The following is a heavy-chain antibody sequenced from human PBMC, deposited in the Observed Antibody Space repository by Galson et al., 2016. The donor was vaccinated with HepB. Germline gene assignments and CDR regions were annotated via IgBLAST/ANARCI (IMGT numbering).Heavy chain of an antibody. CDR2: LYRDGST. D-gene: IGHD3-10*01. CDR3: AGNMYGAATNYIGDVFDI. CDR1: GLTVSGDY. Sequence: LRLSCAVSGLTVSGDYMSWVRQAPGKGLEWVSVLYRDGSTYYADSVEGRFTISRDNSRNTLYLQMNSLRAEDTAMYYCAGNMYGAATNYIGDVFDIWGQGTMVTVSS. V-gene: IGHV3-53*01. J-gene: IGHJ3*02.